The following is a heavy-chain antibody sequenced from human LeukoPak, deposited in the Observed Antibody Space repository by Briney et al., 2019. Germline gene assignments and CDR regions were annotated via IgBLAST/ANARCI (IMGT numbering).Heavy chain of an antibody. D-gene: IGHD3-10*01. V-gene: IGHV1-46*01. CDR1: GFTCTSYY. Sequence: ASVKVSCKASGFTCTSYYMHWVRQAPGQGLEWMGIINPSGGSTSYAQKFLGRVTMTRDTSTSTVYMELSSLRSEDTAVYYCARDGYYYGSGSYLPDWGQGTLVTVSS. J-gene: IGHJ4*02. CDR3: ARDGYYYGSGSYLPD. CDR2: INPSGGST.